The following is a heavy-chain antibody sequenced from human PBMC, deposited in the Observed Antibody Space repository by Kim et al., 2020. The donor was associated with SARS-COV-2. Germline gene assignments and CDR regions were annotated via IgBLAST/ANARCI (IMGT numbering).Heavy chain of an antibody. Sequence: YAQKFQGRVTMTEDTSTDTAYMELSSLRSEDTAFYYCATAAVAGTPDWFDPWGQGTLVTVSS. J-gene: IGHJ5*02. V-gene: IGHV1-24*01. CDR3: ATAAVAGTPDWFDP. D-gene: IGHD6-19*01.